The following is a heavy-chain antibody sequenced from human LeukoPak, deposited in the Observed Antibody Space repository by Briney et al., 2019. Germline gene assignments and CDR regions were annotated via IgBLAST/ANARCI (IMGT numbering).Heavy chain of an antibody. D-gene: IGHD6-13*01. J-gene: IGHJ4*02. CDR3: ARGPHVLVYSSSCQLDY. V-gene: IGHV3-7*01. CDR1: GFTFSTYW. Sequence: PGGSLRLSCTASGFTFSTYWMSWVRQAPGEGLEWVANTREDGSEKYYVDSVKGRFTISRDNAKNSLYLQMNSLRAEDTAVYYCARGPHVLVYSSSCQLDYWGQGTLVTVSS. CDR2: TREDGSEK.